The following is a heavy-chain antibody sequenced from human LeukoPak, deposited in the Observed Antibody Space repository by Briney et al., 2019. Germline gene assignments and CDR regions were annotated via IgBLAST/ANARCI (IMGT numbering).Heavy chain of an antibody. CDR1: GFTFSSYA. CDR2: ISYDGSNK. D-gene: IGHD4-23*01. Sequence: GGSLRLSCAASGFTFSSYAMHWVRQAPGKGLEWVAVISYDGSNKYYADSVKGRFTISRDNSKNTLYLQMNSLRAEDTAVYYCAKDLYGGNRFDYWGQGTLVTVSS. CDR3: AKDLYGGNRFDY. V-gene: IGHV3-30*04. J-gene: IGHJ4*02.